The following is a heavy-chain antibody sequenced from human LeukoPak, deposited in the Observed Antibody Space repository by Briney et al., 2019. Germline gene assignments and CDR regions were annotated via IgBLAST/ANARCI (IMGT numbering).Heavy chain of an antibody. CDR1: GYRFSASS. V-gene: IGHV1-2*02. J-gene: IGHJ5*02. D-gene: IGHD2-2*01. CDR2: INPDSGAT. Sequence: ASVKVSCKASGYRFSASSMHWVRQAPGQGLEWMGWINPDSGATHFAQKFQGRVIMTSGTSISTVYLELSRLRSDDTAVYYCAREGCFSTNCHVIGDDNWIDPWGQGTLVTVSS. CDR3: AREGCFSTNCHVIGDDNWIDP.